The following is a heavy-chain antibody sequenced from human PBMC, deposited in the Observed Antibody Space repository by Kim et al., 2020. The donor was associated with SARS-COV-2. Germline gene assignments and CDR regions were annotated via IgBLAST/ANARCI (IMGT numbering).Heavy chain of an antibody. CDR3: ARDDGITGTAWGDY. CDR2: INPSRGST. D-gene: IGHD1-7*01. CDR1: GYTFSVKY. J-gene: IGHJ4*02. V-gene: IGHV1-46*01. Sequence: ASVKVSCKASGYTFSVKYIHWVRQAPGQGLEWMGIINPSRGSTIYAQKFQGRVTMTRDTSTSTVYMELTSLRSDDTAVYYCARDDGITGTAWGDYLGQGTLLTVSS.